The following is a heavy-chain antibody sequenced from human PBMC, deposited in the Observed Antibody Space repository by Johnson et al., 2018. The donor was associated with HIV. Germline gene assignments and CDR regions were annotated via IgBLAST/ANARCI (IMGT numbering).Heavy chain of an antibody. CDR2: ISYDGSNK. V-gene: IGHV3-30*18. CDR3: AKVHIPARWSAAFDI. Sequence: QVQLVESGGGVVQPGRSLRLSCAASGFTFSSFDMHWVRQAPGKGLEWVALISYDGSNKYYGDSVKGRFTISRDNSKNTLYLQMNSLRAEDTAVYYCAKVHIPARWSAAFDIWGRGTLVTVSS. J-gene: IGHJ3*02. D-gene: IGHD6-6*01. CDR1: GFTFSSFD.